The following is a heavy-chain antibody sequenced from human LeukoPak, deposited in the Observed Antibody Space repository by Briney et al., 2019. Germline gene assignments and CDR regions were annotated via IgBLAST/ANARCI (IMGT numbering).Heavy chain of an antibody. V-gene: IGHV3-21*01. CDR3: ARLMSGTTSFDY. J-gene: IGHJ4*02. CDR1: GFTFSSYS. Sequence: PGGSLRLSCAASGFTFSSYSMNWVRQAPGEGLEWVSSISSSSSYMYYADSVKGRFTISRDNAKNSLYLQINSLRAEDTAVYYCARLMSGTTSFDYWGQGTLVTVSS. D-gene: IGHD1-1*01. CDR2: ISSSSSYM.